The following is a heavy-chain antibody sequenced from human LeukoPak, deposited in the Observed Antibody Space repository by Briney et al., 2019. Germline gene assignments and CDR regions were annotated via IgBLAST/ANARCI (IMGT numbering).Heavy chain of an antibody. CDR3: ARDPAYCSSTSCYIGYYYYGRDV. CDR1: GFTFSSYW. D-gene: IGHD2-2*02. J-gene: IGHJ6*04. Sequence: GGSLRLSCAASGFTFSSYWMHWVRQAPGKGLVWVSRINSDGSSTSYADSVKGRFTISRDNAKNTLYLQMNSLRAEDTAVYYCARDPAYCSSTSCYIGYYYYGRDVGGKGTTVTVSS. CDR2: INSDGSST. V-gene: IGHV3-74*01.